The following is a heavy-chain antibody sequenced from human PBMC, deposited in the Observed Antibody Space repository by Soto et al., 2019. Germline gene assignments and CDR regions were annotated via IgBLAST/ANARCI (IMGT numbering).Heavy chain of an antibody. CDR1: GGTFSSYA. V-gene: IGHV1-69*13. D-gene: IGHD2-15*01. CDR2: IIPIFGTA. J-gene: IGHJ5*02. CDR3: SRDRAETPRSWFAP. Sequence: SVKVSCKASGGTFSSYAISWVRQAPGQGLEWMGGIIPIFGTANYAQKFQGRVTITADESTSTAYMELSSLRSEDTAVYYCSRDRAETPRSWFAPSGQGTLVTVSS.